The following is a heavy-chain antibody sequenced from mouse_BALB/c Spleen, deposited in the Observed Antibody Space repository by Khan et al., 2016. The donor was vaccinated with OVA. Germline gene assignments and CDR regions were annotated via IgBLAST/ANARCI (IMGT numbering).Heavy chain of an antibody. Sequence: EVQLQESGPGLVKPSQSLSLTCTVTGYSIPSDYAWNWIRQFPGNKLEWMGYISYSVSTNYNPALKSRISITRDTSKNQFFLQLNSVTTEDTATYYYARDGSRYNYAMDYWGQGTSVTVSS. CDR2: ISYSVST. J-gene: IGHJ4*01. CDR3: ARDGSRYNYAMDY. V-gene: IGHV3-2*02. CDR1: GYSIPSDYA. D-gene: IGHD2-3*01.